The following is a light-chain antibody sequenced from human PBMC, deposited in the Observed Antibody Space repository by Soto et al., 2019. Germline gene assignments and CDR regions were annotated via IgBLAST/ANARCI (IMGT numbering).Light chain of an antibody. J-gene: IGLJ3*02. CDR1: SSNIGAGYD. Sequence: SVLTQPPSVSGAPGQRVTISCTGSSSNIGAGYDVHWYQQLPGTAPKLLIYGNSNRPSGVPDRFSGSKSGTSASLAITGRQAEDEADYYCQSYDSSLSGGVFGGGTQLTVL. CDR3: QSYDSSLSGGV. CDR2: GNS. V-gene: IGLV1-40*01.